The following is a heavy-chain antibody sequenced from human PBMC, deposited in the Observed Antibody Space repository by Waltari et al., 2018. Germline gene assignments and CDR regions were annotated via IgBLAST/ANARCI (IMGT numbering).Heavy chain of an antibody. D-gene: IGHD3-22*01. J-gene: IGHJ6*03. CDR2: INHSGST. CDR1: GGSFSGYY. CDR3: ARLFYDSSGYKPSFRYYYYYMDV. V-gene: IGHV4-34*01. Sequence: QVQLQQWGAGLLKPSETLSLTCAVYGGSFSGYYWSWIRQPPGQGLEWIGEINHSGSTNYNPSLKSRVTISIDTSKNQFSLKLSSVTAADTAVYYCARLFYDSSGYKPSFRYYYYYMDVWGKGTTVTVSS.